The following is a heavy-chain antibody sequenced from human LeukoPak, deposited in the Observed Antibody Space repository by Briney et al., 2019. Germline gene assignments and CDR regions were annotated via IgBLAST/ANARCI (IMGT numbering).Heavy chain of an antibody. V-gene: IGHV3-33*01. CDR3: ATRREITMVRGVKLDAFDI. Sequence: PGGSLRLSCAASGFTFSSYGMHWVRQAPGKGLEWVAVIWYDGSNKYYADSVKGRFTISRDNSKNTLYLQMNSLRAEDTAVYYCATRREITMVRGVKLDAFDIWGQGTMVTVSS. CDR1: GFTFSSYG. J-gene: IGHJ3*02. D-gene: IGHD3-10*01. CDR2: IWYDGSNK.